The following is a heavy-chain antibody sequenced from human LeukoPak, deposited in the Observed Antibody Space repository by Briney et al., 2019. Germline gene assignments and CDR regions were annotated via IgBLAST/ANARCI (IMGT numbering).Heavy chain of an antibody. J-gene: IGHJ4*02. D-gene: IGHD5-18*01. CDR3: AKDWIQFNRVFDCFDS. CDR2: IGNTET. CDR1: GFPFETNA. Sequence: GGSLRLSCTTSGFPFETNAMSWVRQAPGKGLEWVATIGNTETFYADSVTGRFTISRDNSKNTVNLQMNRLRVEDTAIYYCAKDWIQFNRVFDCFDSWGQGTLVTVSS. V-gene: IGHV3-23*01.